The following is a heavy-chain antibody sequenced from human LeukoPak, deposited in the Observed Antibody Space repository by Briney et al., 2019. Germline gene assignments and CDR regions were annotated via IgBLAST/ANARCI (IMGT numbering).Heavy chain of an antibody. J-gene: IGHJ4*02. D-gene: IGHD5-18*01. Sequence: SETLSLTCTVSGGSISSSSAYWGWIRQPPGKGLEWIGSIYYSKNMYYNPSLKSRVTISADTSKNQFSLTLGSVSATDTAVYYCVSPRGFSYGYFDYWGQGTLVTASS. CDR2: IYYSKNM. CDR1: GGSISSSSAY. V-gene: IGHV4-39*01. CDR3: VSPRGFSYGYFDY.